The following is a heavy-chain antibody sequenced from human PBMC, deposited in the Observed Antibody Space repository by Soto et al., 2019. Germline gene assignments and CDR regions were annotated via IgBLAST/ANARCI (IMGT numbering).Heavy chain of an antibody. J-gene: IGHJ4*02. V-gene: IGHV4-31*03. CDR3: ARGELVAAAGTLDY. CDR2: IYYSGST. CDR1: GGSISSGGYY. Sequence: QVQLQESGPGLVKPSQTLSLTCTVSGGSISSGGYYWSWIRQHPGKGLEWIGYIYYSGSTYYNPSLKSRVTISADTSKNQCSLKLSSVTAADTAVYYCARGELVAAAGTLDYWGQGTLVTVSS. D-gene: IGHD6-13*01.